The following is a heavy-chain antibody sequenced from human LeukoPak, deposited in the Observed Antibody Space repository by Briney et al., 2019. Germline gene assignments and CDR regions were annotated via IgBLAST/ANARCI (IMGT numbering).Heavy chain of an antibody. Sequence: GESLRLSCATSGFTVNNHWMSWLRQAPGKGLVWVSRIKNDGSIATYADSVKGRFTISRDNARNTLYLQMNSLRVDDTAVYYCAKSDWFDPWGRGTLVTVSS. CDR1: GFTVNNHW. CDR3: AKSDWFDP. V-gene: IGHV3-74*01. J-gene: IGHJ5*02. CDR2: IKNDGSIA.